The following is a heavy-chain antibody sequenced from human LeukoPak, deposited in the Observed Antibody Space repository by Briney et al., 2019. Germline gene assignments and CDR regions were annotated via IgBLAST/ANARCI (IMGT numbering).Heavy chain of an antibody. J-gene: IGHJ6*03. Sequence: GGSLRLSCAASGFTVSSNYMSWVRQAPGKGLEWVSVIYSGGSTYYADSVKGRFTISRDNSKNTLYLQMNSLRAEDTAVYYCARHLAARAQRYYYYMDVWGKGTTVTVSS. CDR2: IYSGGST. V-gene: IGHV3-53*01. CDR1: GFTVSSNY. CDR3: ARHLAARAQRYYYYMDV. D-gene: IGHD6-6*01.